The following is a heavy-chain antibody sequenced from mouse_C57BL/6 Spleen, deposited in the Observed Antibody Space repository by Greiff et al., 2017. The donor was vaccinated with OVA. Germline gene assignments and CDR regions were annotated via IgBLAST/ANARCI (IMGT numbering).Heavy chain of an antibody. J-gene: IGHJ3*01. V-gene: IGHV1-74*01. CDR2: IHPSDSDT. D-gene: IGHD1-1*01. CDR3: AIDNYYGGGFAY. Sequence: QVQLQQPGAELVKPGASVKVSCKASGYTFTSYWMHWVKQRPGQGLEWIGRIHPSDSDTNYNQKFKGKATLTVDKSSCTAYMQLSSLTSEDSAVYYCAIDNYYGGGFAYWGQGTLVTVSA. CDR1: GYTFTSYW.